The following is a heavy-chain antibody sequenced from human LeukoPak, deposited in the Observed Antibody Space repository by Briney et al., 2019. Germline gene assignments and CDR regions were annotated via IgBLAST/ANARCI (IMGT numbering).Heavy chain of an antibody. Sequence: PSETLSLTCAVYGGSLSGYYWNWIRQSPGKGLEWIGEINHSGSTNYNPSLKSRVTISVDTSKNQFSLKLSSVTAADTAVYYCARATFDSRGYYYEGEYWGQGTLVTVSS. CDR3: ARATFDSRGYYYEGEY. J-gene: IGHJ4*02. CDR2: INHSGST. CDR1: GGSLSGYY. D-gene: IGHD3-22*01. V-gene: IGHV4-34*01.